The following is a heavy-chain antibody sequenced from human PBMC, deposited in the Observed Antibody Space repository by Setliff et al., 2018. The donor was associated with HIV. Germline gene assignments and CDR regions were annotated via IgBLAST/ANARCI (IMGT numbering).Heavy chain of an antibody. CDR2: IGSNNGNR. D-gene: IGHD2-8*01. CDR1: GYSLSTYA. V-gene: IGHV1-18*01. Sequence: GASVKVSCKASGYSLSTYAISWVRQAPGQGLEWMGWIGSNNGNRNFAQKFRGRVTMTTDISTNTAYMEVRSLSFDDTAVYYCVRLTADRTNYYYYMDVWG. J-gene: IGHJ6*03. CDR3: VRLTADRTNYYYYMDV.